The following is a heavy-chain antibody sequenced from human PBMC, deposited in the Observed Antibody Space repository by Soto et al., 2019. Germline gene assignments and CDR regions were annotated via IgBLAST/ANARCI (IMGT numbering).Heavy chain of an antibody. J-gene: IGHJ4*02. CDR3: ARESEDLTSNLDY. Sequence: PGGSLRLSCVASGFTFTRYSMNWVRQAPGKGLEWVSSISSTTNYIYYGDSMKGRFTISRDNAKNSLYLEMNSLRAEDTAVYYCARESEDLTSNLDYWGQGTLVTVS. CDR1: GFTFTRYS. V-gene: IGHV3-21*03. CDR2: ISSTTNYI.